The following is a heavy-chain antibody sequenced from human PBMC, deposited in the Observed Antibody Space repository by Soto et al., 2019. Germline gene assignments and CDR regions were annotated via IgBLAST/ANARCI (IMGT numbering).Heavy chain of an antibody. Sequence: GESLKISCKGSGYSFTSYWIGWVRQMPGEGLEWMGIIYPGDSDTRYSPSFQGQVTISADKSISTAYLQWSSLKASDTAMYYCARSLYGGNAGDAFDIWGQGTMVTVSS. CDR1: GYSFTSYW. CDR2: IYPGDSDT. J-gene: IGHJ3*02. D-gene: IGHD4-17*01. V-gene: IGHV5-51*01. CDR3: ARSLYGGNAGDAFDI.